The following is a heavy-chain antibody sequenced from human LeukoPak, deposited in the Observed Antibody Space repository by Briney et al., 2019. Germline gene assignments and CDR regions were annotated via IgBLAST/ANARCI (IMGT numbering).Heavy chain of an antibody. J-gene: IGHJ4*02. V-gene: IGHV4-39*01. Sequence: SETLSLTCTVSGGSISSSSYYWGWIRQPPGKGLEWIGSIYYSGSTYYNPSLKSRVTISVDTSKNQFSLKLSSVTAADTAVYYCATTRPDGGWYDYWGQGILVTVSS. CDR2: IYYSGST. CDR1: GGSISSSSYY. D-gene: IGHD6-19*01. CDR3: ATTRPDGGWYDY.